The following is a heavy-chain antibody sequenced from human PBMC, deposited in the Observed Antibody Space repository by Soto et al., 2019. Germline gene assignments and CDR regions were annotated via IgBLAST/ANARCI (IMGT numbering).Heavy chain of an antibody. J-gene: IGHJ6*02. CDR1: GYSFTDYH. CDR3: ARGDSTDCSNGVCSFFYNHDMDV. CDR2: INPKSGGT. V-gene: IGHV1-2*04. D-gene: IGHD2-8*01. Sequence: VKVSCKASGYSFTDYHIHWVRQAPGQGLEWLGRINPKSGGTSTAQKFQGWVTMTTDTSISTASMELTRLTSDDTAIYYCARGDSTDCSNGVCSFFYNHDMDVWGQGTAVTVSS.